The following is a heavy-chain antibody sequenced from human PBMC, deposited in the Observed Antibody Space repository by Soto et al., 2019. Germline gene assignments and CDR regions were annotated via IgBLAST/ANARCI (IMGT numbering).Heavy chain of an antibody. J-gene: IGHJ5*02. V-gene: IGHV1-18*01. CDR1: GYTFTSYG. Sequence: GASVKVSCKASGYTFTSYGISWVRQAPGQGLEWMGWISAYNGNTNYAQKLQGRVTMTTDTSTSTAYMELRSLRSDDTAVYYCARGPCGGDCYSYFDPWGQGPLVTVSS. CDR3: ARGPCGGDCYSYFDP. CDR2: ISAYNGNT. D-gene: IGHD2-21*02.